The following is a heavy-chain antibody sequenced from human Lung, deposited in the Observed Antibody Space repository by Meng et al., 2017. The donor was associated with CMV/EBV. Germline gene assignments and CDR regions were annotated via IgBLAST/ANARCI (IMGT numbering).Heavy chain of an antibody. CDR2: ISSSSSYI. J-gene: IGHJ6*02. D-gene: IGHD2-2*02. V-gene: IGHV3-21*01. CDR3: ARDLSIVPAAISYYYGMDV. Sequence: GEXXKISYAASGFTFSSYSMNWVRQAPGKGLEWISSISSSSSYIYYADSVKGRFTISRDNAKNSLYLQMNSLRAEDTAVYYCARDLSIVPAAISYYYGMDVWGQGTTVTVSS. CDR1: GFTFSSYS.